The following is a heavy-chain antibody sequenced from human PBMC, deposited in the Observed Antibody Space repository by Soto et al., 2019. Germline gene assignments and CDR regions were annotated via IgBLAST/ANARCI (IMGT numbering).Heavy chain of an antibody. CDR2: INTYNGNT. CDR3: ARDSYGNFDY. CDR1: GYIFTNYG. D-gene: IGHD3-10*01. Sequence: QVQLVQSGAEVKKPGASVKVSCKASGYIFTNYGFNWVRQAPGQGLEWMGWINTYNGNTNYAQKLXGXVXMXXDTSTTTAYMELRSLRSDDTAVYYCARDSYGNFDYWGQGTLVTVSS. V-gene: IGHV1-18*01. J-gene: IGHJ4*02.